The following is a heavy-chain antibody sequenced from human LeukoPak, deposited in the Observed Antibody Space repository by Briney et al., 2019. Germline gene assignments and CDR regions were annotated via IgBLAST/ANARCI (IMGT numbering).Heavy chain of an antibody. J-gene: IGHJ4*02. CDR1: GGTFSSYA. CDR2: IIPIFGTP. D-gene: IGHD3-3*01. CDR3: ARGSYYDFWSGPIIRPYYFDY. V-gene: IGHV1-69*13. Sequence: ASVKVSCKASGGTFSSYAISWVRQAPGQGPEWMGGIIPIFGTPNYAQKFQGRVTITAHESTSTADMELSSLRSEDTAVYYCARGSYYDFWSGPIIRPYYFDYWGQGTLFTVSS.